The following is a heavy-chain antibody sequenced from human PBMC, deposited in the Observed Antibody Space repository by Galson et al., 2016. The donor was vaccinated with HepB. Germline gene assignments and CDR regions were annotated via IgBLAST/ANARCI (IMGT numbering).Heavy chain of an antibody. V-gene: IGHV2-5*02. CDR2: IYWDDDE. J-gene: IGHJ4*02. D-gene: IGHD3-10*01. CDR3: AHRRVRFWSSSVGSLDYFDY. Sequence: PALVKPTQTLTLTCTFSGFSLSTSGVGVGWIRQPPGKALECLAVIYWDDDERYSPSLKNRLTITKDTSKNQVVLTMTDMDPVDTATYYCAHRRVRFWSSSVGSLDYFDYWGQGTLVTVSS. CDR1: GFSLSTSGVG.